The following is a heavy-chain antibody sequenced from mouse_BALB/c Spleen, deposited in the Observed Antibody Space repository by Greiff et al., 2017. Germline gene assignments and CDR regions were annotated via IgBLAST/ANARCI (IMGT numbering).Heavy chain of an antibody. CDR3: ARMGRKTGTGPLDY. Sequence: QVTLKVSGPGILQPSQTLSLTCSFSGFSLSTSGMGVSWIRQPSGKGLEWLAHIYWDDDKRYNPSLKSRLTISKDTSSNQVFLKITSVDTADTATYYCARMGRKTGTGPLDYWGQGTTLTVSS. J-gene: IGHJ2*01. CDR2: IYWDDDK. CDR1: GFSLSTSGMG. D-gene: IGHD4-1*01. V-gene: IGHV8-12*01.